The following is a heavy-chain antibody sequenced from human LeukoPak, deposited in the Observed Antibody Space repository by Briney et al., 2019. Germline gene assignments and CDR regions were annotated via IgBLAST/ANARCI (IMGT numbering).Heavy chain of an antibody. J-gene: IGHJ6*03. CDR1: GYTFTSYY. Sequence: ASVKVSCKASGYTFTSYYMHWVRQAPGQGLEWMGIINPSGGSTSYAQKFQGRVTMTRDMSTSTVYMELSSLRSEDTAVYYCARGDGLGQEVHFFMDVWGKGTTVTVSS. D-gene: IGHD1-1*01. CDR2: INPSGGST. V-gene: IGHV1-46*01. CDR3: ARGDGLGQEVHFFMDV.